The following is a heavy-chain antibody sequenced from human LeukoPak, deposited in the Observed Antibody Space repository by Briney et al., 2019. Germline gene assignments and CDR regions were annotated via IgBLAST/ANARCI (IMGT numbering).Heavy chain of an antibody. V-gene: IGHV3-23*01. J-gene: IGHJ4*02. CDR2: ISGSGGST. D-gene: IGHD3-22*01. Sequence: PGGSLRLSCAASGFTFSSYAMSWVRQAPGKGLEWVSAISGSGGSTYYADSVKGRFTISRDNSKNTLYLQMNSLSAEDTAVYYCAKGADYYDSTVRGEFDYWGQGTLVTVSS. CDR3: AKGADYYDSTVRGEFDY. CDR1: GFTFSSYA.